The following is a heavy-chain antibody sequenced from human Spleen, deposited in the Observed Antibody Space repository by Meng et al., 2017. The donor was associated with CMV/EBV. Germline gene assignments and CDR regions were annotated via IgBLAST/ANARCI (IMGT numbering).Heavy chain of an antibody. J-gene: IGHJ6*02. D-gene: IGHD1/OR15-1a*01. CDR1: GFTFRGSA. Sequence: GSLKISCAASGFTFRGSAIHWVRQASGKGLEWVGRIRSKPNSYATAYAASVKGTFTISRDDSENTAYLQMNSLETADTAVYYCASSLFETINVWGQGTTVTVSS. CDR2: IRSKPNSYAT. V-gene: IGHV3-73*01. CDR3: ASSLFETINV.